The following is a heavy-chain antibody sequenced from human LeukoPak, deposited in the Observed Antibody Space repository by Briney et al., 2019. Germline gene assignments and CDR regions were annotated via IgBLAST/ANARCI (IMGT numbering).Heavy chain of an antibody. V-gene: IGHV4-61*01. CDR2: IYYGGNT. J-gene: IGHJ5*02. CDR3: ARVRYDYVWGSYRLLGWFDP. D-gene: IGHD3-16*02. Sequence: PSETLSLTCAVSGDSVSSSNYYWSWIRQPPGKGLEWIGYIYYGGNTNYNPSLKSRVTISVDTSKNQFSLKLSSVTAADTAVYYCARVRYDYVWGSYRLLGWFDPWGQGTLVTVSS. CDR1: GDSVSSSNYY.